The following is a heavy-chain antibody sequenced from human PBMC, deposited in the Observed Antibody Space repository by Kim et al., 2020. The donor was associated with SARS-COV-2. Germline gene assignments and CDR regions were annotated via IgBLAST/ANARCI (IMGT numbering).Heavy chain of an antibody. CDR1: GFTFSSYS. CDR2: ISSSSSTI. D-gene: IGHD5-12*01. J-gene: IGHJ6*02. V-gene: IGHV3-48*02. CDR3: ARELDAYSGYDLYYYYYGMDV. Sequence: GGSLRLSCAASGFTFSSYSMNWVRQAPGKGLEWVSYISSSSSTIYYADSVKGRFTISRDNAKNSLYLQMNSLRDEDTAVYYCARELDAYSGYDLYYYYYGMDVWGQGTTVTVSS.